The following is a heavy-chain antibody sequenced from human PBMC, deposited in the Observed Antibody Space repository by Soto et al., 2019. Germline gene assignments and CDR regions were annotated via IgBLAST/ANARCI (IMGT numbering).Heavy chain of an antibody. D-gene: IGHD6-13*01. V-gene: IGHV1-69*01. Sequence: QVQLVQSGAEVKKPGSSVKVSCKASGGTFSSYAISWVRQAPGQGLEWMGGIIPIFGTANYAQKFQGRVTITADESTSTAYMELSRLRSEDTAVYYCARVKTGSSWYHTSYYYGMDVWGQGTTVTVSS. CDR3: ARVKTGSSWYHTSYYYGMDV. J-gene: IGHJ6*02. CDR1: GGTFSSYA. CDR2: IIPIFGTA.